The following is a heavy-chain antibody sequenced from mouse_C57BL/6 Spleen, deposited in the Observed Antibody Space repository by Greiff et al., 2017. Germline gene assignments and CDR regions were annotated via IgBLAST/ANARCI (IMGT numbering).Heavy chain of an antibody. Sequence: VQLQQSGAELARPGASVKMSCKASGYTFTSYTMHWVKQRPGQGLEWIGYINPSSGYTKYNQKFKDKATLTADKSSSTAYMQLSSLTSEDSAVYYCASPAYGYEYAMDDWGQGTSVTVSS. CDR1: GYTFTSYT. V-gene: IGHV1-4*01. J-gene: IGHJ4*01. CDR2: INPSSGYT. D-gene: IGHD2-2*01. CDR3: ASPAYGYEYAMDD.